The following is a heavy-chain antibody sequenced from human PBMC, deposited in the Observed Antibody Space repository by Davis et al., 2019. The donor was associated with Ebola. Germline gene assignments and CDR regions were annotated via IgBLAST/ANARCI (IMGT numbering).Heavy chain of an antibody. V-gene: IGHV3-23*01. CDR3: AKDTPNIWFDV. J-gene: IGHJ3*01. CDR2: HGTSGDT. CDR1: GFTFSGSA. Sequence: GESLKISCAASGFTFSGSAMHWVRRAPGKGLEWVSTHGTSGDTYYADSVKGRFTISRDNSKNTLHLQMNSLRVEDTAIYYCAKDTPNIWFDVWGQGTMVAVSS. D-gene: IGHD2-15*01.